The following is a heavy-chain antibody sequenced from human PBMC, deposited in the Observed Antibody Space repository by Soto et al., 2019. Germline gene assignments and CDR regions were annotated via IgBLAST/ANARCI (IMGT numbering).Heavy chain of an antibody. CDR3: ERFWPPPYSDALTDYTDAFDY. D-gene: IGHD3-9*01. CDR2: IYYNGAT. Sequence: PSETLSLTCTVSGGSISSYYWSWIRQSPGKGLEWIGFIYYNGATNYNPSLKSRVTISVDTSKNQFSLKLSSVTAADTAVYYCERFWPPPYSDALTDYTDAFDYWGQGTLVTVSS. CDR1: GGSISSYY. V-gene: IGHV4-59*08. J-gene: IGHJ4*02.